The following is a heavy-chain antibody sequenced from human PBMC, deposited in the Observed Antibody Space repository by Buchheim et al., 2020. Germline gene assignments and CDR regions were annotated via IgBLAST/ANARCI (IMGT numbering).Heavy chain of an antibody. D-gene: IGHD2-2*01. J-gene: IGHJ6*02. CDR1: GFTFSSYS. Sequence: EVQLVESGGGLVKPGGSLRLSCAASGFTFSSYSMNWVRQAPGKGLEWVSSISSSSSYIYYADSVKGRFTIPRDNAKNSLYRQMNSLRAEDTAVYYCARDDCSSTSCSYYYYYGMDVWGQGTT. CDR3: ARDDCSSTSCSYYYYYGMDV. V-gene: IGHV3-21*01. CDR2: ISSSSSYI.